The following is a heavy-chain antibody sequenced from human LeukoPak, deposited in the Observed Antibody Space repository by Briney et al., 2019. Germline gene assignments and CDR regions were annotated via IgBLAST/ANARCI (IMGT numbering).Heavy chain of an antibody. J-gene: IGHJ4*02. V-gene: IGHV3-23*01. CDR3: AKHPRLGYCSSTSCYLSPFDY. Sequence: GGSLRLSCAASGFTFSSYAMSWARQAPGKGLEWVSAISGSGGSTYYADSVKGRFTVSRDNSKNTLYLQMNSLRAEDTAVYYCAKHPRLGYCSSTSCYLSPFDYWGQGTLVTVSS. CDR1: GFTFSSYA. D-gene: IGHD2-2*01. CDR2: ISGSGGST.